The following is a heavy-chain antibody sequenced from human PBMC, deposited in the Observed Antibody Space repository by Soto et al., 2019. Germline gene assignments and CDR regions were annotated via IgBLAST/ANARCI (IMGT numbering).Heavy chain of an antibody. Sequence: SVKVSCKASGGTFSSYAISWVRQAPGQGLEWMGGIIPIFGTANHAQKFQGRVTITADESTSTAYMELSSLRSEDTAVYYCARAHTRITIFGVVIIQDFDYWGQGTLVTVSS. J-gene: IGHJ4*02. CDR2: IIPIFGTA. CDR1: GGTFSSYA. V-gene: IGHV1-69*13. CDR3: ARAHTRITIFGVVIIQDFDY. D-gene: IGHD3-3*01.